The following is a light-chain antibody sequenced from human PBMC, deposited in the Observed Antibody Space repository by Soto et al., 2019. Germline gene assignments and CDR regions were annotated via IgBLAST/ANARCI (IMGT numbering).Light chain of an antibody. Sequence: QSALTQPASVSGSPGQSITISCTGTSSDVGSYDLVSWYQHHPGTAPKLILYEVTKRPSGVSNRFSGSKSGNTASLTISGLQAEDEAGYYCSSYTDTSTLVFGSGTKLTVL. J-gene: IGLJ1*01. CDR1: SSDVGSYDL. CDR2: EVT. CDR3: SSYTDTSTLV. V-gene: IGLV2-14*02.